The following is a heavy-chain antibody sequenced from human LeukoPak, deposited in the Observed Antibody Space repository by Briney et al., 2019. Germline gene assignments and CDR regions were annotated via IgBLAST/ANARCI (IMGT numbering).Heavy chain of an antibody. CDR1: GGSISSSN. Sequence: PSETLSLTCAVSGGSISSSNWWSWVRQAPGKGLEWVSSISSSSSYIYYADSVKGRFTISRDNAKNSLYLQMNSLRAEDTAVYYCARDLRTGTTGSKDFDYWGQGTLVTVSS. D-gene: IGHD1-1*01. CDR2: ISSSSSYI. J-gene: IGHJ4*02. CDR3: ARDLRTGTTGSKDFDY. V-gene: IGHV3-21*01.